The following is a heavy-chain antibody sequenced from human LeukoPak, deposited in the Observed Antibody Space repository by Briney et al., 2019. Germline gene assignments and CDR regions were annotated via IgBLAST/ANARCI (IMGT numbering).Heavy chain of an antibody. CDR2: ITNSGSGT. V-gene: IGHV3-23*01. J-gene: IGHJ4*02. CDR3: AKYSINRDPRGRFDY. CDR1: GFTFSSYA. D-gene: IGHD1-14*01. Sequence: GGSLRLSCAASGFTFSSYAMSWVRQAPGKGLEWVSVITNSGSGTFYADSVKGRFTISRDNSKNTLYLQMNSLRAEDTAVYYCAKYSINRDPRGRFDYWGQGTLVTVSS.